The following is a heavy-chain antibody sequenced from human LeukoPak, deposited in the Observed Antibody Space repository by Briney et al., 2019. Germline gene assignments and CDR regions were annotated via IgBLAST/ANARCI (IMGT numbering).Heavy chain of an antibody. V-gene: IGHV3-11*06. CDR1: GLTFSDYY. Sequence: GGPLRLSCAASGLTFSDYYMSWIRQAPGKGLEWVSYISRSSGHTNYADSVKGRFTISRDNAKNTLYLQMNSLRAEDTAVYYCARDPTVTTHYWYFDLWGRGTLVTVSS. J-gene: IGHJ2*01. D-gene: IGHD4-17*01. CDR2: ISRSSGHT. CDR3: ARDPTVTTHYWYFDL.